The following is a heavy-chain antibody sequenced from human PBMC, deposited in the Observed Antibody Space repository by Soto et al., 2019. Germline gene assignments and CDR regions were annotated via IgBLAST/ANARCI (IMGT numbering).Heavy chain of an antibody. J-gene: IGHJ4*02. CDR3: AREARDEYCSGGSCYPPNPYYFDY. V-gene: IGHV1-18*01. CDR1: GYTFTSYG. Sequence: ASVKVSCKASGYTFTSYGISWVRQAPGQGLEWMGWISAYNGNTNYAQKLQGRVTMTTDTSTSTAYMELRSLRSDDTAVYYCAREARDEYCSGGSCYPPNPYYFDYWGQGTLVTVSS. D-gene: IGHD2-15*01. CDR2: ISAYNGNT.